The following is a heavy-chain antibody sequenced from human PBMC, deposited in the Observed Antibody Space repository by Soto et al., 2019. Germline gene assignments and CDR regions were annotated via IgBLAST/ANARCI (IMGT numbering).Heavy chain of an antibody. CDR2: VYYSGNT. D-gene: IGHD6-19*01. CDR1: GGSINAYF. J-gene: IGHJ4*02. CDR3: ARGVDRQWADY. Sequence: SETLSLTCTVSGGSINAYFWTWIRQAPGKGLEWIGYVYYSGNTNYNPSLKSRVSISLHTSKKQFSLKLSSVTAADTAVYYCARGVDRQWADYWGQGTLVTVSS. V-gene: IGHV4-59*01.